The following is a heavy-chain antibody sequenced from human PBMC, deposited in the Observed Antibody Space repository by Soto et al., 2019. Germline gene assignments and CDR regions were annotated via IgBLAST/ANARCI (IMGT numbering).Heavy chain of an antibody. D-gene: IGHD6-13*01. J-gene: IGHJ4*02. Sequence: PSETLSLTCAVYGGSFSAYYWSWIRQPPGEGLEWIGEITHTGSTNYNPSLKSRVTISVDTSKNQFSLKLSSVTAADTAVYYCARSPRSIAAGGIDYWGQGFLVTVSS. CDR1: GGSFSAYY. CDR2: ITHTGST. V-gene: IGHV4-34*01. CDR3: ARSPRSIAAGGIDY.